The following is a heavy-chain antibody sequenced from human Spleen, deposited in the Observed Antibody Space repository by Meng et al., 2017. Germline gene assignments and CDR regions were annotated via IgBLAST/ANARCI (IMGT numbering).Heavy chain of an antibody. V-gene: IGHV4-59*01. Sequence: SETLSLTCTVSGGSIRSNFWSWIRQPPGKGLEWIGYIYYSGSTNYNPSLKSRVTISVDTSKNQFSLKLSSVTAADTAVYYCARGPTTMAHDFDYWGQGTLVTVSS. CDR2: IYYSGST. D-gene: IGHD4-11*01. CDR1: GGSIRSNF. J-gene: IGHJ4*02. CDR3: ARGPTTMAHDFDY.